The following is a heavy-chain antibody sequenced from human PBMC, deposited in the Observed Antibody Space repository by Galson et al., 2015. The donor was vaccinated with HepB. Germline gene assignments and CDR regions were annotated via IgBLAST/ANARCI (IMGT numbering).Heavy chain of an antibody. D-gene: IGHD7-27*01. CDR3: AKDPGVWWGRKLGTLY. CDR1: GFTFSSYG. J-gene: IGHJ4*02. CDR2: ISYDGSNK. Sequence: SLRLSCAASGFTFSSYGMHWVRQAPGKGLEWVAVISYDGSNKYYADSVKGRFTISRDNSKNTLYLQMNSLRAEDTAVYYCAKDPGVWWGRKLGTLYWGQGTLVTVSS. V-gene: IGHV3-30*18.